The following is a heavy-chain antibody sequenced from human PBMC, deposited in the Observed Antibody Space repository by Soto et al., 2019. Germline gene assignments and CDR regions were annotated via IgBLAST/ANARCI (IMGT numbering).Heavy chain of an antibody. CDR3: AKTSITMVRGAPTAPDY. J-gene: IGHJ4*02. CDR1: GFTFSSYA. V-gene: IGHV3-23*01. Sequence: HPGGSLRLSCAASGFTFSSYAMSWVRQAPGKGLEWVSAISGSGGSTYYADSVKGRFTISRDNSKNTPYLQMNSLRAEDTAVYYCAKTSITMVRGAPTAPDYWGQVTLVTVAS. CDR2: ISGSGGST. D-gene: IGHD3-10*01.